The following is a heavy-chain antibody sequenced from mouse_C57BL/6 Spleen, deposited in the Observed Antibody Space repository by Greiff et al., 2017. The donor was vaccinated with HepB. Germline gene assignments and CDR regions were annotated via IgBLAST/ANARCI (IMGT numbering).Heavy chain of an antibody. V-gene: IGHV1-63*01. CDR2: IYPGGGYT. Sequence: VQLQQSGAELVRPGTSVKMSCKASGYTFTNYWIGWAKQRPGHGLEWIGDIYPGGGYTNYNEKFKGKATLTADKSSSTAYMQFSSLTSEDSAIYYCARSVYYGSSPYAMDYWGQGTSVTVSS. J-gene: IGHJ4*01. D-gene: IGHD1-1*01. CDR1: GYTFTNYW. CDR3: ARSVYYGSSPYAMDY.